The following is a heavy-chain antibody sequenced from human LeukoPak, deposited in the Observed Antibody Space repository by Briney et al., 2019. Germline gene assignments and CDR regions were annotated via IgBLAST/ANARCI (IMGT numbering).Heavy chain of an antibody. D-gene: IGHD6-13*01. Sequence: SETLSLTCAVYGGSFSGYYWNWIRQPPGKGLEWIGEINHSGSTNYNLSLKSRVIISVDTSKNQFSLKLSSVTAADTAVYYCARGQGSSWFVFRWFDPWGQGTQVTVSS. CDR3: ARGQGSSWFVFRWFDP. J-gene: IGHJ5*02. CDR1: GGSFSGYY. CDR2: INHSGST. V-gene: IGHV4-34*01.